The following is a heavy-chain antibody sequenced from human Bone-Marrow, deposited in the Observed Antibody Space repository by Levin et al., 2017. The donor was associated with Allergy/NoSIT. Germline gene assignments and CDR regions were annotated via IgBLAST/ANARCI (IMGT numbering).Heavy chain of an antibody. CDR2: ISWNSGSI. CDR3: AKDSKKWGPHNQYYYYGMDV. Sequence: GGSLRLSCAASGFTFDDYAMHWVRQAPGKGLEWVSGISWNSGSIGYADSVKGRFTISRDNAKNSLYLQMNSLRAEDTALYYCAKDSKKWGPHNQYYYYGMDVWGQGTTVTVSS. CDR1: GFTFDDYA. J-gene: IGHJ6*02. V-gene: IGHV3-9*01. D-gene: IGHD1-26*01.